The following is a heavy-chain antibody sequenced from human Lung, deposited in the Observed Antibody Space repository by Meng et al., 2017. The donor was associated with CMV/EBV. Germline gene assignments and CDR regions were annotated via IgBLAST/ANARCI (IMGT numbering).Heavy chain of an antibody. CDR2: MRADDNNE. J-gene: IGHJ5*02. CDR3: AKDINWGFDP. D-gene: IGHD7-27*01. Sequence: HVQLGEAGGGGGQPGGSLRRSCAASGFSFRNFGMPWVRQAPGKGLEWVALMRADDNNEYYADSVKGRFTISRDVSKNTLYLQMNSLRPEDTAVYCCAKDINWGFDPWGQGTLVTVSS. V-gene: IGHV3-30*02. CDR1: GFSFRNFG.